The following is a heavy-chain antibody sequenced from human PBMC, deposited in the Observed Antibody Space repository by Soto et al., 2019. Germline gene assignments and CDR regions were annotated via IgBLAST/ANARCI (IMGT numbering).Heavy chain of an antibody. V-gene: IGHV3-21*01. CDR2: ISSSSSYI. CDR3: ARVYYDSSGPLKY. D-gene: IGHD3-22*01. Sequence: LRLSCAASGFTFSSYSMNWVRQAPGKGLEWVSSISSSSSYIYYADSVKGRLTISRDNAKNSLYLQMNSLRAEDTAVYYCARVYYDSSGPLKYWGQGTLVTVSS. CDR1: GFTFSSYS. J-gene: IGHJ4*02.